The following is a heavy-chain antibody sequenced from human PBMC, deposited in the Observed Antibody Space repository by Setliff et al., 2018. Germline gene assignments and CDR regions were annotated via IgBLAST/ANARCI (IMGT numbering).Heavy chain of an antibody. V-gene: IGHV4-4*07. Sequence: SETLSLTCTVSGGFIYDHYWTWIRQPAGKGLQWIGRVYSDGETDYSPSLKSRVTISVDTSKNQFSLKLTSVTAADTAVYYCRVWVSMIEVDSWAQGTLVTVSS. CDR2: VYSDGET. CDR1: GGFIYDHY. D-gene: IGHD3-22*01. CDR3: RVWVSMIEVDS. J-gene: IGHJ4*02.